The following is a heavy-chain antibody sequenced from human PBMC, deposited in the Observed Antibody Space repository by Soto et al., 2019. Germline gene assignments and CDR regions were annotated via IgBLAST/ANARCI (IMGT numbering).Heavy chain of an antibody. CDR1: GYTFSGYS. D-gene: IGHD7-27*01. J-gene: IGHJ3*02. CDR2: INLDTGVT. V-gene: IGHV1-2*06. CDR3: ARVAPTWGSNAFDI. Sequence: VSVKVSCKASGYTFSGYSMNWVRQAPGQGLEWVGRINLDTGVTSYAQKFQRRVTMTRDTSVNTAHLEVNRLTSDDTAVYYCARVAPTWGSNAFDIWGQGTKVTV.